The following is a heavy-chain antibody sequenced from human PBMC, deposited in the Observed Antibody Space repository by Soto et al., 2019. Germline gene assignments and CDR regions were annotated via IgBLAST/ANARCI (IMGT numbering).Heavy chain of an antibody. CDR1: GGTFSSYA. D-gene: IGHD4-17*01. CDR3: ARAAPLRDYGDYRPGANYYYYGMDV. Sequence: PSVKVSCKASGGTFSSYAISWVRQAPGQGLEWMGGIIPIFGTANYAQKFQGRVTITADESTSTAYMELSSLRSEDTAVYYCARAAPLRDYGDYRPGANYYYYGMDVWGQGTTVTVSS. J-gene: IGHJ6*02. CDR2: IIPIFGTA. V-gene: IGHV1-69*13.